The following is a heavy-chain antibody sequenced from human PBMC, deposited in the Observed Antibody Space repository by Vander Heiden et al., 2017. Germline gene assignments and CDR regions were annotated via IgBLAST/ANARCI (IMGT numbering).Heavy chain of an antibody. D-gene: IGHD3-3*01. CDR2: IWYDGSNK. CDR3: ARDWSLPQLSPSSYFDY. V-gene: IGHV3-33*01. CDR1: GFTFSTYG. J-gene: IGHJ4*02. Sequence: QVQLVESGGGVVQPGRSLRLPCAASGFTFSTYGMHWVRQGPGKGLEWVAVIWYDGSNKYYADSVKGRFTISRDNSKNTLYLQMNSLRAEDTAVYYCARDWSLPQLSPSSYFDYWGQGTLVTVSS.